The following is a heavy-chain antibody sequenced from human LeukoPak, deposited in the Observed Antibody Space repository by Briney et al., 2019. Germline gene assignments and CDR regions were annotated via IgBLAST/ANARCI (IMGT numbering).Heavy chain of an antibody. CDR2: ISYDANIGSNK. CDR1: GFTFSRYA. D-gene: IGHD3-3*01. CDR3: ARDGGYDFWSGYYQDY. V-gene: IGHV3-30-3*01. Sequence: GGSLSLSCATSGFTFSRYAMHWVRQAPGKGLEWVALISYDANIGSNKYYADSVKGRFTISRDNSKNTLYLQMNSLRAEDTAVYYCARDGGYDFWSGYYQDYWGQGTLVTVSS. J-gene: IGHJ4*02.